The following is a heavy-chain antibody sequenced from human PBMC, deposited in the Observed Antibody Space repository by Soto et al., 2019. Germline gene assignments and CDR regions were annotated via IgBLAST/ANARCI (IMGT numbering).Heavy chain of an antibody. CDR3: ATDRSRGGYCSGGSCYSSLGAFDI. V-gene: IGHV1-24*01. J-gene: IGHJ3*02. Sequence: GASVKVSCKVSGYTLTELSMHWVRQAPGKGLEWMGGFDPEDGETIYAQKFQGRVTMTEDTSTDTAYMELSSLRSEGTAVYYCATDRSRGGYCSGGSCYSSLGAFDIWGQGTMVTVSS. CDR1: GYTLTELS. D-gene: IGHD2-15*01. CDR2: FDPEDGET.